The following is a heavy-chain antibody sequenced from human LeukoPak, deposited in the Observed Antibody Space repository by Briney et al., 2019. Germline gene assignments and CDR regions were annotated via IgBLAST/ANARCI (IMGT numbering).Heavy chain of an antibody. CDR1: GYSFTSYW. D-gene: IGHD2-15*01. CDR3: ARGWAYCGGGSCYSQFDP. CDR2: IYPGDSDT. J-gene: IGHJ5*02. Sequence: GESLQISCQGSGYSFTSYWIGWVRQMPGKGLEWMGIIYPGDSDTRYSPSFQGQVTISADKSISTAYLQWNSLKASDTAMYYCARGWAYCGGGSCYSQFDPWGQGTLVTVSS. V-gene: IGHV5-51*01.